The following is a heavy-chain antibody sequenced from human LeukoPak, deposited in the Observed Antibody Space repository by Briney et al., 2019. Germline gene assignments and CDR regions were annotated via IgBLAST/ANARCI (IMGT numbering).Heavy chain of an antibody. CDR2: LSGSGGST. CDR1: GFTFNTYA. J-gene: IGHJ4*02. D-gene: IGHD3-16*02. Sequence: GGSLRLSCAASGFTFNTYAMSWVRQAPGKGLDWVSTLSGSGGSTYYADSVKGRFTVSRGNSKNTLYLELNSLRAEDTAVYYCAKSKVWGIYRYTFDYWGQGALVTVSA. V-gene: IGHV3-23*01. CDR3: AKSKVWGIYRYTFDY.